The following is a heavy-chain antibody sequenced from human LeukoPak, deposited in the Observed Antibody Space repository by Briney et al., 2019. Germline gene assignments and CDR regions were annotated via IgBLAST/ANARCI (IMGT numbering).Heavy chain of an antibody. CDR3: ARERSELGEDHYYYYYGMDV. CDR2: INSDGSST. Sequence: GGSLRLSCAASGFTFSSYWMHWVRQAPGKGLVWVSRINSDGSSTSYADSVKGRFTISRDNAKNTLYLQMNSLSAEDTAVYYCARERSELGEDHYYYYYGMDVWGQGTTVTVSS. CDR1: GFTFSSYW. J-gene: IGHJ6*02. V-gene: IGHV3-74*01. D-gene: IGHD7-27*01.